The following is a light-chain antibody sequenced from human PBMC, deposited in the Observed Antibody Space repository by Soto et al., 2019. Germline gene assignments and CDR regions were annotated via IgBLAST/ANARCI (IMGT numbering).Light chain of an antibody. CDR2: DAS. Sequence: DIQMTQSPSSLSASVGDRVTITCRASQSIGNSLIWYQQKPGKAPNLLIYDASTLQTGVPSRFSGSGSGRDFALTISSLQPEDFATYHCQQSHSIPLTFGPGTKVDIK. V-gene: IGKV1-39*01. CDR1: QSIGNS. CDR3: QQSHSIPLT. J-gene: IGKJ3*01.